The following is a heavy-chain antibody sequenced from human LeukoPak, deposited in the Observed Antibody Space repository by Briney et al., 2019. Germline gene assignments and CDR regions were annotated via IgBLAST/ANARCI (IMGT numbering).Heavy chain of an antibody. J-gene: IGHJ4*02. CDR2: IYYSGST. Sequence: SQTLSLTCTVSGGSISSYYWSWIRQPPGKGLEWIGYIYYSGSTNYNPSLKSRVTISVDTSKNQFPLKLSSVTAADTAVYYCARHFDDDGYNYFFDYWGQGTLVTVSS. V-gene: IGHV4-59*08. D-gene: IGHD5-12*01. CDR3: ARHFDDDGYNYFFDY. CDR1: GGSISSYY.